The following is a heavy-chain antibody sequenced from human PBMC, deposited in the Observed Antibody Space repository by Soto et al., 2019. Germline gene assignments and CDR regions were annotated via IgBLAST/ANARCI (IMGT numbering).Heavy chain of an antibody. CDR1: GGSISSYY. Sequence: SETLSLTCTVSGGSISSYYWSWIRQPPGKGLEWIGYIYYSGSTNYNPSLKSRVTISVDTSKNQFSLKLSSVTAADTAVYYCARNHDSWGKGSLVTVSS. CDR3: ARNHDS. CDR2: IYYSGST. V-gene: IGHV4-59*08. J-gene: IGHJ4*02.